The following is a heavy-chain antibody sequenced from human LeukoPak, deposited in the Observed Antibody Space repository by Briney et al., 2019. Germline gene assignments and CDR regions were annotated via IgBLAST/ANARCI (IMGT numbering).Heavy chain of an antibody. V-gene: IGHV3-15*01. J-gene: IGHJ2*01. CDR3: TTLDSVTTPPWYFDL. CDR2: IKSKTDGGTT. CDR1: GFTFSNAW. D-gene: IGHD4-17*01. Sequence: GGSLRLSCAASGFTFSNAWMSWVRQAPGKGLEWVGRIKSKTDGGTTDYAAPVKGRFTISRDDSKNTLYLRMNSLKTEDTAVYYCTTLDSVTTPPWYFDLWGRGTLVTVSS.